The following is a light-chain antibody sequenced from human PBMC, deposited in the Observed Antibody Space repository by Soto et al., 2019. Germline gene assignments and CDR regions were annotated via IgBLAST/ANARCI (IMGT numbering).Light chain of an antibody. CDR2: EVI. J-gene: IGLJ1*01. CDR3: CSYAGSGVYV. Sequence: QSVLTQVASVSGSPGQSITISCTGTSSDVGTFNLVSWYQQHPGKAPRLMIYEVIKRPSGVSNRFSGSKSGNTASLTISGLQAEDEDDYYCCSYAGSGVYVFGTGTKVTVL. V-gene: IGLV2-23*02. CDR1: SSDVGTFNL.